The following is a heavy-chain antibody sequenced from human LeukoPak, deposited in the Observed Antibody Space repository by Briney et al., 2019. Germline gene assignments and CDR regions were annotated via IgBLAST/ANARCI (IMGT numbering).Heavy chain of an antibody. CDR1: GYTFTSYD. V-gene: IGHV1-8*03. D-gene: IGHD2-8*01. CDR3: ARDILMDAFDI. J-gene: IGHJ3*02. CDR2: MNPNSGNT. Sequence: GASVKVSCKASGYTFTSYDINWVRQATGQGLEWMGWMNPNSGNTGYAQKLQGRVTITRNTSISTAYMELSSLRSEDTAVYYCARDILMDAFDIWGQGTMVTVSS.